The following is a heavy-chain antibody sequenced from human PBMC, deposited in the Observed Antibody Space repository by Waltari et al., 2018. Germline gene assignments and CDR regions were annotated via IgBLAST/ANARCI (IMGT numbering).Heavy chain of an antibody. J-gene: IGHJ4*02. V-gene: IGHV4-39*01. Sequence: QLQLQESGPGLVKPSETLSLPCTVSGGSISSSSYYWGWSRQPHGKGLEWIGSIYYSGSTYYNPSLKSRVTISVDTSKNQFSLKLSSVTAADTAVYYCARRTVTTYFDYWGQGTLVTVSS. CDR3: ARRTVTTYFDY. CDR2: IYYSGST. CDR1: GGSISSSSYY. D-gene: IGHD4-17*01.